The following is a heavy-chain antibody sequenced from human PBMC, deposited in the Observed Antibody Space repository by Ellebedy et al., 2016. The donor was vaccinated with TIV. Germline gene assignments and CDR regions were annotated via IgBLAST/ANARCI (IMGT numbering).Heavy chain of an antibody. J-gene: IGHJ5*02. D-gene: IGHD2-15*01. V-gene: IGHV1-18*04. Sequence: AASVKVSCKASGYIFTSFGISWVRQAPGQGLEWMGWINVYNGNTNYAQKLQGRVTMTTDTSTRTAYMELRSLRSDDTAVYYCAREGGRSWFDPWGQGTLVTVSS. CDR1: GYIFTSFG. CDR3: AREGGRSWFDP. CDR2: INVYNGNT.